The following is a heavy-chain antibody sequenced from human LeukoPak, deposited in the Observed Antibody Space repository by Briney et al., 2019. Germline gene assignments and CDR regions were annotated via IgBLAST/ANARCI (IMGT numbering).Heavy chain of an antibody. CDR2: ISYDGSNK. Sequence: GGSLRLSCAASGFTFSTYGMHWVRQAPGKGLEWVAVISYDGSNKYYADSVKGRFTISRDNAKNTLYLQMNSLRAEDTAVYYCAKPRAITFRLDWHAFHIWGQGTMVTVSS. J-gene: IGHJ3*02. D-gene: IGHD3-3*01. CDR3: AKPRAITFRLDWHAFHI. CDR1: GFTFSTYG. V-gene: IGHV3-30*18.